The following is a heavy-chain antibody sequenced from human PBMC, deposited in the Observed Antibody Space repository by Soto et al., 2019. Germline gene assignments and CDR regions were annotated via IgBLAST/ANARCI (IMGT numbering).Heavy chain of an antibody. V-gene: IGHV3-23*01. J-gene: IGHJ4*02. Sequence: EVQLLESGGGSVRRGGSLRLSCTASGLSFSRYAMAWVRQTPGNGLEWVSAVVGSTTGTYYADSVRGRFTISRDNSKNTLYLQMNSLRAEDTAVYYCAKDLYGDYGATGEDWGQGTLVTVSS. CDR3: AKDLYGDYGATGED. CDR1: GLSFSRYA. CDR2: VVGSTTGT. D-gene: IGHD4-17*01.